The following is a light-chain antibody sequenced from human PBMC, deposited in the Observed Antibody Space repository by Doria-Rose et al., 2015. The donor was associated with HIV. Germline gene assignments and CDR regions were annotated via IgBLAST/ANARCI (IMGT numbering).Light chain of an antibody. Sequence: TQSPGTLSLSPGERATLSCRASQSFSSTYLAWYQQKPGQAPSLLIYDGSTRATGIPDRFSARGSGTDFTLTINRLEPEDFALYYCHQYGTSWTFGRGTKVEI. CDR3: HQYGTSWT. J-gene: IGKJ1*01. CDR2: DGS. CDR1: QSFSSTY. V-gene: IGKV3-20*01.